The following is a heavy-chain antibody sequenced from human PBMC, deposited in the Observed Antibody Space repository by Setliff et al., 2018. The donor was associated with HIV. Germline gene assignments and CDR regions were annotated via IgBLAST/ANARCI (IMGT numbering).Heavy chain of an antibody. CDR1: GGSFSGYY. Sequence: SETLSLTCAVYGGSFSGYYWSWIRQPPGKGLEWIGEINHSGSTNYNPSLKSRVTISVDTSKNQFSLKLSSVTAADTAVYYCTRAEQQLPYYYYYYGMDVW. V-gene: IGHV4-34*01. CDR2: INHSGST. CDR3: TRAEQQLPYYYYYYGMDV. D-gene: IGHD6-13*01. J-gene: IGHJ6*01.